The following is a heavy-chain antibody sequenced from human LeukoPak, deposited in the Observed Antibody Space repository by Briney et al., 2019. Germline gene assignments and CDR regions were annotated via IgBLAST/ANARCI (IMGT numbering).Heavy chain of an antibody. CDR2: ISSSGSYV. D-gene: IGHD3-3*01. V-gene: IGHV3-21*01. CDR3: ARDPVMYDFWSVSPVYFDY. Sequence: VGSLRLSCVVSGFTFSSYSMNWVRQAPGKGLELVSSISSSGSYVYFADSVRGRFTISRDNAKNSLYLQMNSLRAEDTAVYYCARDPVMYDFWSVSPVYFDYWGQGTLVTVSS. CDR1: GFTFSSYS. J-gene: IGHJ4*02.